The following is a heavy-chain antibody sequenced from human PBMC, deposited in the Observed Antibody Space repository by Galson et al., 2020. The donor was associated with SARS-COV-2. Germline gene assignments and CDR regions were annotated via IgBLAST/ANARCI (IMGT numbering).Heavy chain of an antibody. CDR2: INSDGSST. J-gene: IGHJ3*02. CDR3: ARATHLYYDSSGYQADAFDI. V-gene: IGHV3-74*01. CDR1: GFTFSSYW. Sequence: GGSLRLSCAASGFTFSSYWMHWVRQAPGKGLVWVSRINSDGSSTSYADSVKGRFTISRDNAKNTLYLQMNSLRAEDTAVYYCARATHLYYDSSGYQADAFDIWGQGTMVTVSS. D-gene: IGHD3-22*01.